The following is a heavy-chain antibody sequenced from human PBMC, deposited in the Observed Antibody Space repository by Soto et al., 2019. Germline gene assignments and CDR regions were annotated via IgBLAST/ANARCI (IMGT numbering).Heavy chain of an antibody. CDR2: ISAYNGNT. J-gene: IGHJ3*02. CDR3: AREYIYSNALGAFDI. D-gene: IGHD4-4*01. Sequence: ASVKVSCKASGYTFTSYGISWVRQAPGQGLEWMGWISAYNGNTNYAQKLQGRVTMTTDTSTSTAYMELRSLRSDDTAVYYCAREYIYSNALGAFDIWGQGTMVTVSS. V-gene: IGHV1-18*01. CDR1: GYTFTSYG.